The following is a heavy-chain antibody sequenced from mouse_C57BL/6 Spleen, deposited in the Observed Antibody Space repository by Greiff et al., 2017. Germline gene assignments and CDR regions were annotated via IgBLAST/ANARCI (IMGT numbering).Heavy chain of an antibody. CDR3: ARSGIYDGYYKYWYFDV. V-gene: IGHV1-18*01. Sequence: EVQLQQSGPELVKPGASVKIPCKASGYTFTDYNMDWVKQSHGKSLEWIGDINPNNGGTIYNQKFKGKATLTVDKSSSTAYMELRSLTSEDTAVYYCARSGIYDGYYKYWYFDVWGTGTTVTVSS. CDR2: INPNNGGT. CDR1: GYTFTDYN. D-gene: IGHD2-3*01. J-gene: IGHJ1*03.